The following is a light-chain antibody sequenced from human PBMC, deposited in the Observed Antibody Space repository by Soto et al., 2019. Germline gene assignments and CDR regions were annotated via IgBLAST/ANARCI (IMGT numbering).Light chain of an antibody. CDR1: EDIRTS. CDR2: GAS. J-gene: IGKJ3*01. CDR3: QHYNNLPPFT. V-gene: IGKV1-33*01. Sequence: DIPMTQSPSSLSASVGARVSITCQASEDIRTSLSWFQHKPGRAPKLLIYGASYLETGVPSRLRGSGSGTDFTLTISSLQPEDTATYYCQHYNNLPPFTFGPGTMVDIK.